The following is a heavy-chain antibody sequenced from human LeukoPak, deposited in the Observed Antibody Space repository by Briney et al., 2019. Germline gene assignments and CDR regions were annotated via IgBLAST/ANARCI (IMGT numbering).Heavy chain of an antibody. CDR3: TTDRPYYYDSSGYYYVTSAFDI. Sequence: GGSLRLSCAASGFTFSNAWMSWVRQAPGKGREWVGRIKSKPEGGKKDYAATVKGRFTISRDDSKNTLYLQMNSLKTEDTAVYYCTTDRPYYYDSSGYYYVTSAFDIWGQGTMVTVSS. J-gene: IGHJ3*02. V-gene: IGHV3-15*01. CDR1: GFTFSNAW. CDR2: IKSKPEGGKK. D-gene: IGHD3-22*01.